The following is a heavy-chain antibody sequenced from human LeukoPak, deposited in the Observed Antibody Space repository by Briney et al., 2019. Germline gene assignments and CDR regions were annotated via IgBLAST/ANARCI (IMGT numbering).Heavy chain of an antibody. CDR3: ARPGTIAVAGTGGVGFDY. CDR2: IYYSGST. J-gene: IGHJ4*02. CDR1: GGSVSSGSYY. V-gene: IGHV4-39*01. Sequence: PSETLSLTCTVSGGSVSSGSYYWSWIRQPPGKGLEWIGSIYYSGSTYYNPSLKSRVTVSVDTSKNQFSLKLSSVTAADTAVYYCARPGTIAVAGTGGVGFDYWGQGTLVTVSS. D-gene: IGHD6-19*01.